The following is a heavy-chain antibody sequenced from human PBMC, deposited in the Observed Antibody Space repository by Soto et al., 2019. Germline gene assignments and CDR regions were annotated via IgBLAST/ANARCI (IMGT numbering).Heavy chain of an antibody. CDR1: GYTFTGYY. J-gene: IGHJ5*02. CDR2: INPNSGGT. D-gene: IGHD3-10*01. CDR3: ARDRITMVRGVHGTGWFDP. Sequence: QVQLVQSGAEVKKPGASVKVSRKASGYTFTGYYMHWVRQAPGQGLEWMGWINPNSGGTNYAQKFQGRVTMTRDTSISTAYMELSRLRSDDTAVYYCARDRITMVRGVHGTGWFDPWGQGTLVTVSS. V-gene: IGHV1-2*02.